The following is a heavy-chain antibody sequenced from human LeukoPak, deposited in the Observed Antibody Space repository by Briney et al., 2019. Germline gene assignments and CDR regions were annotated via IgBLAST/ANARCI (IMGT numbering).Heavy chain of an antibody. CDR2: IGTAGDT. Sequence: GSLRLSCAASGFTFSSYDMHWVRQPTGKGLEWVSAIGTAGDTYYPGSVKGRFTISRENAKNSLYLQMNSLRAEDTAVYYCARDSTSYGGYGHYYGMDVWGQGTTVTVSS. CDR3: ARDSTSYGGYGHYYGMDV. V-gene: IGHV3-13*01. J-gene: IGHJ6*02. D-gene: IGHD5-12*01. CDR1: GFTFSSYD.